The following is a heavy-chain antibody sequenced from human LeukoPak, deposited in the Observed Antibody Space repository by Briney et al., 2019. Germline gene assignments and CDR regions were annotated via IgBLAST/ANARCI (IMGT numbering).Heavy chain of an antibody. Sequence: PGGSLRLSCAASGFTLSSYWMTWVRQAPGKGLEWVANIKQDGSEKYYVDSVKGRFTISRDNAKSSLYLQMNSLRVEDTAVYYCARARGSFCMDVWGRGTTVTVSS. D-gene: IGHD1-26*01. J-gene: IGHJ6*03. V-gene: IGHV3-7*01. CDR2: IKQDGSEK. CDR1: GFTLSSYW. CDR3: ARARGSFCMDV.